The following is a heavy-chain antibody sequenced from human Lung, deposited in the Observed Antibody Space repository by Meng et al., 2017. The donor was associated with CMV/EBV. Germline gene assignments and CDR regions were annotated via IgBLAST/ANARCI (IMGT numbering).Heavy chain of an antibody. Sequence: GESXKISCAASGFSFSSYAMNWVRQAPGRGLEWVSLIYSGGSDTYYVDSVKGRFTISRDDSKNTLYLQMHSLAADDTAIYYCAKVYTSTNWGYYYGMDVWGQGTTVTVSS. CDR1: GFSFSSYA. J-gene: IGHJ6*02. CDR2: IYSGGSDT. V-gene: IGHV3-23*03. CDR3: AKVYTSTNWGYYYGMDV. D-gene: IGHD2-2*01.